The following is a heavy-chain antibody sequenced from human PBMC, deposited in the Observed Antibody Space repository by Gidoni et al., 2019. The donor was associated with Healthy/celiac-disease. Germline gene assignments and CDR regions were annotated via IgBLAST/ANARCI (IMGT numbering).Heavy chain of an antibody. CDR3: ARSPGTTVVTPADYYYGMDV. D-gene: IGHD4-17*01. CDR2: ISSSSSTI. Sequence: EVQLVESGGGLVQPGGSRRLSCAASGFPFSSFSMHWVRPAPGKGLEWVSYISSSSSTIYYADSVKGRFTISRDNAKNSLYLQMNSLRAEDTAVYYCARSPGTTVVTPADYYYGMDVWGQGTTVTVSS. CDR1: GFPFSSFS. V-gene: IGHV3-48*01. J-gene: IGHJ6*02.